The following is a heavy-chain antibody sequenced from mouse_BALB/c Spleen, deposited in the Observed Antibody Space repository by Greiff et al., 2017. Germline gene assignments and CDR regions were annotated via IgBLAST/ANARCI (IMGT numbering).Heavy chain of an antibody. CDR1: GYTFTSYT. V-gene: IGHV1-4*01. Sequence: QVHVKQSGAELARPGASVKMSCKASGYTFTSYTMHWVKQRPGQGLEWIGYINPSSGYTNYNQKFKDKATLTADKSSSTAYMQLSSLTSEDSAVYYCAMDGNLAWFAYWGQGTLVTVSA. CDR2: INPSSGYT. J-gene: IGHJ3*01. D-gene: IGHD2-1*01. CDR3: AMDGNLAWFAY.